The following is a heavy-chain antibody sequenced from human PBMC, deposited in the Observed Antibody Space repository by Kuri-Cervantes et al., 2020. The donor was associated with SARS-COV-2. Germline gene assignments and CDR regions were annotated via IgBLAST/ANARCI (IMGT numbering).Heavy chain of an antibody. CDR1: GGSISSGDYY. CDR2: IYYSGST. CDR3: ASSPNYYDSSGYAGWFGP. Sequence: SETLSLTCTVSGGSISSGDYYWSWIRQPPGKGLEWTGYIYYSGSTYYNPSLKSRVTISVDTSQNQFSLKLSSVTAADTAVYYCASSPNYYDSSGYAGWFGPWGQGTLVTVSS. V-gene: IGHV4-30-4*08. D-gene: IGHD3-22*01. J-gene: IGHJ5*02.